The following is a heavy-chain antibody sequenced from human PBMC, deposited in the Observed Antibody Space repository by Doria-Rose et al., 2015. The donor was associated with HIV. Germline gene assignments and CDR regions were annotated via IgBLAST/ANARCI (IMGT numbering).Heavy chain of an antibody. CDR1: GDSISSGDSF. Sequence: QVQLQESGPGLVRPSQTLSLTCTVLGDSISSGDSFWSWIRQPPGKGPERIVYISSSWTTYYYPSLRSRLTISLDASKNQFSLNLNSVTAADTAVYYCARARNYGFPHFFDFWGQGTLVTVSS. J-gene: IGHJ4*02. CDR2: ISSSWTT. CDR3: ARARNYGFPHFFDF. D-gene: IGHD3-10*01. V-gene: IGHV4-30-4*01.